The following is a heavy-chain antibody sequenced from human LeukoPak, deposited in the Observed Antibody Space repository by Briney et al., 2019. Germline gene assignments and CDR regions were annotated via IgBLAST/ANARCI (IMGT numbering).Heavy chain of an antibody. Sequence: GGSLRLSCAASGFTVSSNYMSWVRQAPGKGLEWLSIIYSDGSTYYADSVKGRFTVSRGNSKNTLYLQMNSLRAEDTAVYYCARVVVISVSDYFDYWGQGTLVTVSS. D-gene: IGHD2-21*01. CDR1: GFTVSSNY. CDR3: ARVVVISVSDYFDY. V-gene: IGHV3-53*01. CDR2: IYSDGST. J-gene: IGHJ4*02.